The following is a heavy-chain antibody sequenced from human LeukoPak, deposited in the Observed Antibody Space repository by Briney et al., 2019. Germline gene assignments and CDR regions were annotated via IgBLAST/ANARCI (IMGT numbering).Heavy chain of an antibody. CDR3: ARVGGTNYYYYGMDV. D-gene: IGHD1-26*01. CDR2: IYYSGST. Sequence: SETLSLTCTVSGGSISNYYWSWIRQPPGKGLEWIGYIYYSGSTNYNPSLKSRVTISVDTSKNQFSLKLSSVTAADTAVYYCARVGGTNYYYYGMDVWGQGTTVTASS. V-gene: IGHV4-59*01. J-gene: IGHJ6*02. CDR1: GGSISNYY.